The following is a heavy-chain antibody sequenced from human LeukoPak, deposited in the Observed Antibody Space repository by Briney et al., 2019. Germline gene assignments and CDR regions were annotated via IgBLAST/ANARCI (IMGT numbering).Heavy chain of an antibody. CDR2: IWYDGSNK. Sequence: GRSLRLSCAASGFTFSSYGMHWVRQAPGKGLEWVAVIWYDGSNKYYADSVKGRFTISRDNSKNTLYLQMNSLRAEDTAVYYCARDPTDYVLLWLGVGFNYYYYGMDVWGQGTTVTVSS. J-gene: IGHJ6*02. CDR3: ARDPTDYVLLWLGVGFNYYYYGMDV. CDR1: GFTFSSYG. V-gene: IGHV3-33*01. D-gene: IGHD3-10*01.